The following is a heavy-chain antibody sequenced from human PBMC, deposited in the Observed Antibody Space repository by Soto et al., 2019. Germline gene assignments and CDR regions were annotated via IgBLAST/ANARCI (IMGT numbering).Heavy chain of an antibody. J-gene: IGHJ4*02. CDR3: ARRPGNTAPRPDY. D-gene: IGHD5-18*01. Sequence: GGSLRLSCAASGFTFSFHAMSWVRQAPGKGLQWVSSIGVHPEHTYYLDSVKGRFTISRDSAKNTLYLDMTSLRGDDTALYYCARRPGNTAPRPDYWGRGTRVTVSS. V-gene: IGHV3-23*01. CDR1: GFTFSFHA. CDR2: IGVHPEHT.